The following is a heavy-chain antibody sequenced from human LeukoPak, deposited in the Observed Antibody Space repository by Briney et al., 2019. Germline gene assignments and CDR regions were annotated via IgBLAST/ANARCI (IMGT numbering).Heavy chain of an antibody. CDR1: GFSFSNYW. Sequence: GGSLRLSCEASGFSFSNYWMSWVRQAPGKGLEWVANIKQDGSEKYYVDSVKGRFTISRDNAKNSLYLQMNSLRAEDTAVYYCARAPYYYDSSGYYPVLYYFDYWGQGTLVTVSS. J-gene: IGHJ4*02. CDR2: IKQDGSEK. D-gene: IGHD3-22*01. V-gene: IGHV3-7*01. CDR3: ARAPYYYDSSGYYPVLYYFDY.